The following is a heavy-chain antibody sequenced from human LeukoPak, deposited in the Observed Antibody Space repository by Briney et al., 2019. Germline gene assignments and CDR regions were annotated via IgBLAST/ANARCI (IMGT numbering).Heavy chain of an antibody. CDR3: AKSLELGAMAYYFDY. Sequence: GGSLRLSCAASGFTLSSYGMHWVRQAPGKGLEWAALISYDGSNKYYADSVKGRFAISRDNSKNTLYLQMNSLRAEDTAVYYCAKSLELGAMAYYFDYWGQGTLVTVSS. J-gene: IGHJ4*02. CDR1: GFTLSSYG. D-gene: IGHD5-18*01. V-gene: IGHV3-30*18. CDR2: ISYDGSNK.